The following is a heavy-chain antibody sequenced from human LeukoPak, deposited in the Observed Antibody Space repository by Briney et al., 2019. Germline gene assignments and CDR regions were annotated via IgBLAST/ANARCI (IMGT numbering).Heavy chain of an antibody. V-gene: IGHV1-46*01. J-gene: IGHJ4*02. CDR1: GYTFTRHY. D-gene: IGHD3-3*01. CDR2: INPSSGGT. Sequence: ASVKVSCKASGYTFTRHYMNWVRQAPGQGLEWMGKINPSSGGTGYAQKFQGRVTMTRDTSTSTVYMELTSLRSEDTAVYYCARVGIESRDFWSGYFDYWGQGTLVTVSS. CDR3: ARVGIESRDFWSGYFDY.